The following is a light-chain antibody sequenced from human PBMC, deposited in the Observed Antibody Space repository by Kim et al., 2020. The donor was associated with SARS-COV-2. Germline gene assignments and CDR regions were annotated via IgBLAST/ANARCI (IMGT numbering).Light chain of an antibody. V-gene: IGLV6-57*01. CDR2: EDN. Sequence: GKTVTISCTRSSGSIASNYVQWYQQRPGSSPTTVLYEDNQRPSGVPDRFSGSIDSSSNSASLTITGLKTEDEADYYCQSYDSGLWVFGGGTQLTVL. J-gene: IGLJ3*02. CDR1: SGSIASNY. CDR3: QSYDSGLWV.